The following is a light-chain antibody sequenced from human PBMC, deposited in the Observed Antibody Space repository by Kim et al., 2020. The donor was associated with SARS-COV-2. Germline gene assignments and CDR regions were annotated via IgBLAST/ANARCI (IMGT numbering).Light chain of an antibody. V-gene: IGLV2-14*03. CDR2: DVS. Sequence: QSITISCTGTSSDVGGYNYVSWYQHHPGKAPKLMIYDVSKRPSGVSNRFSGSKSGNTASLTSSGLQAEDAANYYCSSYTSSSTWVFGGGTQLTVL. J-gene: IGLJ3*02. CDR1: SSDVGGYNY. CDR3: SSYTSSSTWV.